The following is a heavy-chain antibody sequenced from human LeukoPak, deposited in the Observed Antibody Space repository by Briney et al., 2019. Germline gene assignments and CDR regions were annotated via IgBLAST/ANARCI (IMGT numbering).Heavy chain of an antibody. Sequence: GGSLRLSCAASGFTFSYYGIHWVRQAPGKGLEWVAFIRYDGNDKFYAKSVKGRFTISRDTSRNTLYLQMNSLRLEDTAVYYCAKDLMRDRWFGESWGQGTPVTVSS. D-gene: IGHD3-10*01. V-gene: IGHV3-30*02. J-gene: IGHJ5*02. CDR2: IRYDGNDK. CDR1: GFTFSYYG. CDR3: AKDLMRDRWFGES.